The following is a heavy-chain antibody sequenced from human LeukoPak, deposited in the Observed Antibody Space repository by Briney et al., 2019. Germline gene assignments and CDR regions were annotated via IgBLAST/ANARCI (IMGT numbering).Heavy chain of an antibody. V-gene: IGHV1-69*05. J-gene: IGHJ4*02. CDR3: ASSYYYDSSGYHY. D-gene: IGHD3-22*01. CDR1: GGTFSSYA. Sequence: ASVKASCKASGGTFSSYAISWVRQAPGQGLEWMGGIIPIFGTANYAQKFQGRVTITTDESTSTAYMELSSLRSEDTAVYYCASSYYYDSSGYHYWGQGTLVTVSS. CDR2: IIPIFGTA.